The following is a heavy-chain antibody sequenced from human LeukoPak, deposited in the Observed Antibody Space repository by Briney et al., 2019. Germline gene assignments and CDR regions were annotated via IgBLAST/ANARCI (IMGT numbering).Heavy chain of an antibody. CDR3: ARRPDGDYGYGWFDP. CDR2: INHSGST. CDR1: GGSFSGYY. D-gene: IGHD4-17*01. V-gene: IGHV4-34*01. Sequence: SETLSLTCAVYGGSFSGYYWSWIRQPPGKGLEWIGEINHSGSTNYNPSLKSRVTISVDTSKNQFSLKLSSVTAADTAVYYCARRPDGDYGYGWFDPWGQGTLVTVSS. J-gene: IGHJ5*02.